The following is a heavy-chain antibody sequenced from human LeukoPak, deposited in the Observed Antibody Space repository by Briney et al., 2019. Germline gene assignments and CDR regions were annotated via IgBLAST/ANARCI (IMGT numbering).Heavy chain of an antibody. V-gene: IGHV3-30-3*01. J-gene: IGHJ4*02. Sequence: PGRSLRLSCAASGFTFSSYAMHWVRQAPGKGLEWVAVISYDGSNKYYADSVKGRFTISRDNSKNTLYLQMNSLRAEDTAVYYCARVRDVSNYEYYFDYWGQGTLVTVSS. D-gene: IGHD5-24*01. CDR3: ARVRDVSNYEYYFDY. CDR2: ISYDGSNK. CDR1: GFTFSSYA.